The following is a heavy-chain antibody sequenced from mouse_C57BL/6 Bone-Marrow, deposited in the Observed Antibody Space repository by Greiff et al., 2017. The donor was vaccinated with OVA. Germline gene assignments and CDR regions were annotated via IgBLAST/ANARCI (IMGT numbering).Heavy chain of an antibody. V-gene: IGHV3-6*01. CDR2: ISYDGSN. CDR1: GYSITSGYY. D-gene: IGHD2-3*01. Sequence: EVKLLESGPGLVKPSQSLSLTCSASGYSITSGYYWNWIRQLPGNNLEWMGYISYDGSNNYNPSLKNRISITRDTSKNQFFLKLNSVTTEDTATYDCARDDGYYDYYAMDYWGQGTSVTVSS. J-gene: IGHJ4*01. CDR3: ARDDGYYDYYAMDY.